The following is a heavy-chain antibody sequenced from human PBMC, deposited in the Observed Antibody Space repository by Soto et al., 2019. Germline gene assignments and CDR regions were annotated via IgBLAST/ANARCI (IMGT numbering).Heavy chain of an antibody. V-gene: IGHV3-9*01. CDR1: GFTFDDYA. CDR2: ISWNSGSI. CDR3: AKGLSSIGVYGMDV. D-gene: IGHD2-21*01. J-gene: IGHJ6*02. Sequence: PGGSLRLSCAASGFTFDDYAMHWVRQAPGKGLEWVSGISWNSGSIGYADSVKGRFTISRDNAKNSLYLQMNSLRAEDTALYYCAKGLSSIGVYGMDVWGQGTTVTVSS.